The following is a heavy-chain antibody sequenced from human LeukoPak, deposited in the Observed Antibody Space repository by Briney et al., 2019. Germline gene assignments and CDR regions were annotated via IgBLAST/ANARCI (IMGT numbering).Heavy chain of an antibody. Sequence: GESLKISCKGSGYDFYGYWIGWVRQMSGRGLEWLGIIYPDDSKIIYSPSFEGQFTLSADKSISTAYLQWSSLKASDTAIYYCARFNSPSLSGNRLDPWGQGTLVTVSS. D-gene: IGHD2/OR15-2a*01. J-gene: IGHJ5*02. CDR2: IYPDDSKI. CDR3: ARFNSPSLSGNRLDP. V-gene: IGHV5-51*01. CDR1: GYDFYGYW.